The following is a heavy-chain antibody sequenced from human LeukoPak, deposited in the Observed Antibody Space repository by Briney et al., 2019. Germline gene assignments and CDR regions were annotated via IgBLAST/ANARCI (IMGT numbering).Heavy chain of an antibody. D-gene: IGHD3-10*01. CDR3: ARVAKLLWFGEFDAFDI. CDR1: GFTFSSYS. J-gene: IGHJ3*02. CDR2: ISSSGSTI. Sequence: PGGSLRLSCAASGFTFSSYSMSWVRQAPGKGLEWVSYISSSGSTIYYADSVKGRFTISRDNAKNSLYLQMNSLRAEDTAVYYCARVAKLLWFGEFDAFDIWGQGTMVTVSS. V-gene: IGHV3-48*04.